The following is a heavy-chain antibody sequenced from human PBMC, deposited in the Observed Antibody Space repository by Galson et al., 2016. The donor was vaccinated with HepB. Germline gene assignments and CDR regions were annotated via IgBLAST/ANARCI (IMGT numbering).Heavy chain of an antibody. D-gene: IGHD6-19*01. V-gene: IGHV3-48*02. Sequence: SLRLSCAASGFTFSSYSMNWVRQAPGKGLEWVSYITSSGSTTYYADAVKGRFTISRDTAKNSLYLQMNSLRDEDTAMYYCTSVMGSGWYLDYWGQGTLVTVSS. J-gene: IGHJ4*02. CDR3: TSVMGSGWYLDY. CDR1: GFTFSSYS. CDR2: ITSSGSTT.